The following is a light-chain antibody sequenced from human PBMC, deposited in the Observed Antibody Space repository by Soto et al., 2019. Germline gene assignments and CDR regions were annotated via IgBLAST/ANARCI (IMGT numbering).Light chain of an antibody. Sequence: IVLTQSPATLSVSPGERATLACGASQSVSSNLAWHQQRPGQAPRLLIYGASTRATGVPARFSGSGSGTDFTLTISCLQSEDFATYYCQQYYSFPITFGQGTRLGIK. CDR2: GAS. CDR3: QQYYSFPIT. V-gene: IGKV3D-15*01. J-gene: IGKJ5*01. CDR1: QSVSSN.